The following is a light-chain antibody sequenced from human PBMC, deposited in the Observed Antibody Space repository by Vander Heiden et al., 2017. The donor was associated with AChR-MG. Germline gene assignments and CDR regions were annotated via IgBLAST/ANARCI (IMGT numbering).Light chain of an antibody. J-gene: IGLJ2*01. CDR1: SSDDGGYNY. V-gene: IGLV2-8*01. Sequence: QSALTQPPSAAGSPGQSGTISSPGTSSDDGGYNYVSWYQQHPGKGPKLMIYEVSKRPSGVPGRFSVSKSGNTASLTVSALQAEDEADYYCSSYAGSNNLVFGGGTKLTVL. CDR2: EVS. CDR3: SSYAGSNNLV.